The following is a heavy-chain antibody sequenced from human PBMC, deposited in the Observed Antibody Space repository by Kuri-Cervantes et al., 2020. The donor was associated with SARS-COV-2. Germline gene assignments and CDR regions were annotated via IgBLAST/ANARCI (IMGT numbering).Heavy chain of an antibody. CDR3: ARAGIGVVVPAADPDYYYYYGMDA. V-gene: IGHV1-2*02. CDR2: INPNSGGT. J-gene: IGHJ6*02. D-gene: IGHD2-2*01. Sequence: ASVKVSCKASGYTFSDYYINCVRQAPGQGLEWMGWINPNSGGTDYAQKFQGRVTITADEYTSTAYMELSSLRSEDTAVYYCARAGIGVVVPAADPDYYYYYGMDAWGQGTTVTVSS. CDR1: GYTFSDYY.